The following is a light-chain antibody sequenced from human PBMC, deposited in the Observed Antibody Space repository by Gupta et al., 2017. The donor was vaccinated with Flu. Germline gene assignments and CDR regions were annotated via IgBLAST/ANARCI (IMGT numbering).Light chain of an antibody. CDR3: QQYNSYSPFT. V-gene: IGKV1-5*03. CDR2: EAS. Sequence: DRVTITCRASQSISTWVAWYQQKPGTAPNLLIYEASNLESGVPSRFSGSGSGTEFTLTISSLQPDDFATYYCQQYNSYSPFTFGQGTKLEIK. CDR1: QSISTW. J-gene: IGKJ2*01.